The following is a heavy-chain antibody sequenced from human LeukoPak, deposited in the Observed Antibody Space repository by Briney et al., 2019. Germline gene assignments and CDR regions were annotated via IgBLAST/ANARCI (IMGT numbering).Heavy chain of an antibody. CDR3: AGTSRSVLMVYAIPSYYYGMDV. Sequence: SVKVSCKASGYTFNSYGMNWVRQAPGQGLEWMGGIIPIFGTANYAQKFQGRVTITADESTSTAYMELSSLRSEDTAVYYCAGTSRSVLMVYAIPSYYYGMDVWGQGTTVTVSS. J-gene: IGHJ6*02. CDR2: IIPIFGTA. V-gene: IGHV1-69*13. CDR1: GYTFNSYG. D-gene: IGHD2-8*01.